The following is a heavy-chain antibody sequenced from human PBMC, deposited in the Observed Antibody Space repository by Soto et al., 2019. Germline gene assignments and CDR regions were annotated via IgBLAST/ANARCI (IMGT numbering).Heavy chain of an antibody. CDR2: IIPIFGTT. Sequence: QVQLVQSGAEVKKPGSSVKVSCKASGGTFSTYAITWVRQAPGQGLEWLGGIIPIFGTTDYARKFQGRVTITAAESPSTVFIELSSLTSGDTAVYYCARGVGAYYFDYWGQGTLVTVSS. CDR1: GGTFSTYA. D-gene: IGHD1-26*01. V-gene: IGHV1-69*01. J-gene: IGHJ4*02. CDR3: ARGVGAYYFDY.